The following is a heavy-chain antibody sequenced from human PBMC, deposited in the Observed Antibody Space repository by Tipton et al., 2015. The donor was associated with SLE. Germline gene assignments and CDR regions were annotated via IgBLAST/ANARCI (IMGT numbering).Heavy chain of an antibody. J-gene: IGHJ4*02. CDR2: INEYGSEK. V-gene: IGHV3-7*01. CDR1: GFTFSDYY. CDR3: ARGKYYFDY. Sequence: SLRLSCAASGFTFSDYYLFWIRQAPGKGLEWVANINEYGSEKHYVDSLKERLTISRDNAKKSVYLQMNSLRAEDTAVYYCARGKYYFDYWGQGALVTVSS. D-gene: IGHD2/OR15-2a*01.